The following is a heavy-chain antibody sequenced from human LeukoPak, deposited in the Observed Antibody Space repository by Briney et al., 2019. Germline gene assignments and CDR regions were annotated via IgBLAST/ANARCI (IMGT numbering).Heavy chain of an antibody. D-gene: IGHD2-2*01. CDR1: GFTFSSYA. V-gene: IGHV3-30-3*01. Sequence: GRSLRLSCAASGFTFSSYAMHWVRQAPGKGLEWVAVISYDGSNKYYADSVKGRFTISRDNSKNTLYLQMNSLRAEDTAVYYCAKGVGSSTTHNWFDPWGQGTLVTVSS. J-gene: IGHJ5*02. CDR2: ISYDGSNK. CDR3: AKGVGSSTTHNWFDP.